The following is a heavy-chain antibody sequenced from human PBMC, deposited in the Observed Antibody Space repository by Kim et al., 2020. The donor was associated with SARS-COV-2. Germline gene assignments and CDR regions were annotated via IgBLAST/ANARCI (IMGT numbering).Heavy chain of an antibody. D-gene: IGHD6-13*01. CDR3: ARGHLGYSSSWRAFDI. CDR2: INHSGST. CDR1: GGSFSGYY. V-gene: IGHV4-34*01. Sequence: SETLSLTCAVYGGSFSGYYWSWIRQPPGKGLEWIGEINHSGSTNYNPSLKSRVTISVDTSKNQFSLKLSSVTAADTAVYYCARGHLGYSSSWRAFDIWGQGTMVTVSS. J-gene: IGHJ3*02.